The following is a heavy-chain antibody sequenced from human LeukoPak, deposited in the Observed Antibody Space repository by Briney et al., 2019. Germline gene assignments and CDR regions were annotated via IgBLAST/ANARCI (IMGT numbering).Heavy chain of an antibody. D-gene: IGHD6-13*01. CDR1: GYTFTGYY. CDR2: INPNSGGT. J-gene: IGHJ4*02. CDR3: ARGRWQLVLFNY. V-gene: IGHV1-2*02. Sequence: ASVTVSCTASGYTFTGYYMHWVRQAPGQGLEWMGWINPNSGGTNYARKFQGRVTMTRDTSISTAYMELSRLRSDDTAVYYCARGRWQLVLFNYWGQGTLVTVSS.